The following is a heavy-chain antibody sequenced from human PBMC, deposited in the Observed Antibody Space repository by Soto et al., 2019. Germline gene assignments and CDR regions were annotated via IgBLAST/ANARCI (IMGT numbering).Heavy chain of an antibody. CDR3: ARDNIAARGWLDP. V-gene: IGHV4-59*01. CDR1: GGSISSYY. J-gene: IGHJ5*02. Sequence: SETLSLTCTVSGGSISSYYWSWIRQPPGKGLEWIGYIYYSGSTNYNPSLKSRVTISVDTSKNQFSLELSSVTAADTAVYYCARDNIAARGWLDPWGQGTLVTV. CDR2: IYYSGST. D-gene: IGHD6-6*01.